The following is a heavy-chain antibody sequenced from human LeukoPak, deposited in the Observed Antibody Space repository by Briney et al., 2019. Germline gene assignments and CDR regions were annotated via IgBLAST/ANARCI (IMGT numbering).Heavy chain of an antibody. CDR2: IHRTGST. Sequence: SETLSLTCTVSTGSIGSYYWTWIRQPAGKGLEWIGRIHRTGSTNYNPSLTSRVIMSVDTSKNQFSLRLTSLTAADTAVYYCAREGARDDFVVVPAALDFWGLGTLVTVSS. V-gene: IGHV4-4*07. CDR3: AREGARDDFVVVPAALDF. J-gene: IGHJ4*02. CDR1: TGSIGSYY. D-gene: IGHD2-2*01.